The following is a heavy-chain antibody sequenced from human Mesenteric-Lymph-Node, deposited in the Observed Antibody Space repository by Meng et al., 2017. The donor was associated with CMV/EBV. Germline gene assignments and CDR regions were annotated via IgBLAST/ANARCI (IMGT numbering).Heavy chain of an antibody. V-gene: IGHV4-34*01. Sequence: QGQLHQGGAGLLKASENLSVTCAFYGGSFSGYYWNWIRQSPEKGLEWIGEINHSGSTTYNPSFTSRIIISVDTSTNQISLNMSSVTAADTAVYYCARGSSYDILTGYFDYWGQGALVTVSS. CDR3: ARGSSYDILTGYFDY. D-gene: IGHD3-9*01. CDR1: GGSFSGYY. J-gene: IGHJ4*02. CDR2: INHSGST.